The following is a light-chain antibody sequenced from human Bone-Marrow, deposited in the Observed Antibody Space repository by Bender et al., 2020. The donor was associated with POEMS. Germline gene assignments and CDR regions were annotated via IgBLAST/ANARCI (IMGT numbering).Light chain of an antibody. CDR3: SSYASSATVV. Sequence: QSALTQPASVSGSPGQSITISCTGTRSDIGDYKYVSWYQQNPGKAPKLMIYEVTNRPSGVSNRFSGTKSGNTASLTISGLQAEDEADYYCSSYASSATVVFGGGTKLTVL. J-gene: IGLJ2*01. CDR1: RSDIGDYKY. V-gene: IGLV2-14*01. CDR2: EVT.